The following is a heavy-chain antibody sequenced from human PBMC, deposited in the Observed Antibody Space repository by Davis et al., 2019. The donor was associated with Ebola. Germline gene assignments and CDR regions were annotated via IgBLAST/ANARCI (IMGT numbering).Heavy chain of an antibody. V-gene: IGHV3-43*02. CDR3: ANFGYEFWETTYYYYGMDV. Sequence: PGGSLRLSCAASGFTFDDYAMHWVRQAPGKGLEWVSLISGDGGSIYYADSVKGRFTISRDNSKNSLYLQMNSLRTEDTALYYCANFGYEFWETTYYYYGMDVWGQGTTVTVSS. J-gene: IGHJ6*02. CDR1: GFTFDDYA. D-gene: IGHD3-3*01. CDR2: ISGDGGSI.